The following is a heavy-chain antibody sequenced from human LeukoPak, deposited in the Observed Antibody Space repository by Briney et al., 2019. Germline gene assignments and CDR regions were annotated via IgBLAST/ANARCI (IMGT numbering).Heavy chain of an antibody. CDR3: ARNYRAVSDFDAFDV. D-gene: IGHD5/OR15-5a*01. V-gene: IGHV3-23*01. CDR1: GFTFINYG. Sequence: GGSLRLSCTTSGFTFINYGMSWVRQAPGKGLEWVSTFTGRRGTTSDADSVKGRFTISRVNSTNTLSLQMNRLRGEDTAIYYCARNYRAVSDFDAFDVRGQGTIVTVSS. J-gene: IGHJ3*01. CDR2: FTGRRGTT.